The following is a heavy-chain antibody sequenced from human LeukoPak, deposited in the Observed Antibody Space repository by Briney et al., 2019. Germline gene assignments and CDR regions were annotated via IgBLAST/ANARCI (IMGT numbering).Heavy chain of an antibody. D-gene: IGHD1-26*01. CDR2: ISSNGGST. CDR3: ARSVGATRVDYYYYYMDV. J-gene: IGHJ6*03. V-gene: IGHV3-64*01. CDR1: GFTFSSYA. Sequence: PGGSLRLSCAASGFTFSSYAMHWVRQAPGKGLEYVSAISSNGGSTYYANSVKGRFTISRDNSKNTLYLQMGSLRAEDMAVYYCARSVGATRVDYYYYYMDVWGKGTTVTVSS.